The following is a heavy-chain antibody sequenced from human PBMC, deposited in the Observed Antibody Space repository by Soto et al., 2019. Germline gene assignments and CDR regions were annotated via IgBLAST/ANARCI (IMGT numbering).Heavy chain of an antibody. J-gene: IGHJ3*02. CDR3: EGPGTYWSGGSCDTDDAFDI. Sequence: QVQLVQSGAEVKKPGSSVTVSCTASGGTFSSYTISWVRQAPGQGLEWMGRIIPILGIANYAQKFQSRVTVTADHSTSTAYKDVSSLRYEDTTVYYCEGPGTYWSGGSCDTDDAFDIWGQGTMVTVSS. V-gene: IGHV1-69*02. D-gene: IGHD2-15*01. CDR1: GGTFSSYT. CDR2: IIPILGIA.